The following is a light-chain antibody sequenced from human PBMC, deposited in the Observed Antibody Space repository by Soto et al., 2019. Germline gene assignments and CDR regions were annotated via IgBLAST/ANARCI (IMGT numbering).Light chain of an antibody. CDR2: AVS. V-gene: IGKV3-20*01. Sequence: VLTQSPGTLSLSPGERATLSCRASRSVSSNYLGWYQQKPGQAPRLLIYAVSTRATGIPDRFSGSGSGTDVTLTISRLEPEDSALYFCQQYRPSPAISFGQGTRLEIK. CDR1: RSVSSNY. J-gene: IGKJ5*01. CDR3: QQYRPSPAIS.